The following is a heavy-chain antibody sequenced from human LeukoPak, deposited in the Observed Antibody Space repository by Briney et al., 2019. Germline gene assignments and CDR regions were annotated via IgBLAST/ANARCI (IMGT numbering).Heavy chain of an antibody. CDR1: GFIVRSNH. D-gene: IGHD3-16*02. V-gene: IGHV3-66*01. CDR3: ARVSITFGGVIGYGYMDV. CDR2: TYSGDTT. J-gene: IGHJ6*03. Sequence: GGSLRLSCAAFGFIVRSNHINWVRQAPGKGLEWVSITYSGDTTYYADSVKGRFIISRDNAKNSLYLQMNSLRAEDTAVYYCARVSITFGGVIGYGYMDVWGKGTTVTVSS.